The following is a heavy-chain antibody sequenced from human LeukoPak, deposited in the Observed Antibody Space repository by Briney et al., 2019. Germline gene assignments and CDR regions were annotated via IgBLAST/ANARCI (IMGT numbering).Heavy chain of an antibody. V-gene: IGHV3-30-3*01. CDR2: ISDDGSRT. D-gene: IGHD3-10*01. J-gene: IGHJ4*02. CDR3: ARGTGSGSFLIDY. CDR1: GLTFNIYA. Sequence: GGSLRLSCAASGLTFNIYAMHWVRQAPGKGLEWVAFISDDGSRTYYSNSVKGRFTISRDYSRKTLFVQMNSLRPEDTAMYYCARGTGSGSFLIDYWGQGTLVTVSS.